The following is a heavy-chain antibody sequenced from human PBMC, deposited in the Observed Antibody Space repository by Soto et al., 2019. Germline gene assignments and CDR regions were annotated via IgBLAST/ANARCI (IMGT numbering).Heavy chain of an antibody. CDR3: AKSGNYTNYHDAFDI. V-gene: IGHV3-30*18. D-gene: IGHD4-4*01. CDR1: RFTFSTYD. CDR2: ISYDGSNK. J-gene: IGHJ3*02. Sequence: QVQLVESGGGVVQPGRSLRLSCVASRFTFSTYDMHWVRQAPGKGLEWVAIISYDGSNKYYADSVKGLFTISRDNSKNTLFLQMNSLRAEDTALYFCAKSGNYTNYHDAFDIWGQGTMVTVSS.